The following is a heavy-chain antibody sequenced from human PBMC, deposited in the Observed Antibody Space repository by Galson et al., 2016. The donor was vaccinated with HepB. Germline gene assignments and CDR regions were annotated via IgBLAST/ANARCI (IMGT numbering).Heavy chain of an antibody. CDR1: GYTFTTYG. CDR3: ASDPRKIRYQLLEIYYYYYAMDV. J-gene: IGHJ6*02. V-gene: IGHV1-18*01. Sequence: SVKVSCKASGYTFTTYGISWVRQAPGQGLEWMGWISAYTGNTNYAQKLKGRVTMTTDTSTSTAYMELRSLISDDTAVYYCASDPRKIRYQLLEIYYYYYAMDVWGQGTTVTFSS. D-gene: IGHD2-2*01. CDR2: ISAYTGNT.